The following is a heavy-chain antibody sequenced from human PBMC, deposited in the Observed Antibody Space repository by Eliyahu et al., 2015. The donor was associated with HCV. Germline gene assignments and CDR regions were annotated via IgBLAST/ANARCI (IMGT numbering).Heavy chain of an antibody. CDR2: STNKANSYTT. CDR3: ARENYDSSGYYYGDFDY. Sequence: LSCVASGFTFSDKYMDWVRQAPGKGLEWVGRSTNKANSYTTEYAASVKGRFTISRDHSKKSLFLQMNSLKTEDTAVYYCARENYDSSGYYYGDFDYWXQGTLVTVSS. V-gene: IGHV3-72*01. J-gene: IGHJ4*02. D-gene: IGHD3-22*01. CDR1: GFTFSDKY.